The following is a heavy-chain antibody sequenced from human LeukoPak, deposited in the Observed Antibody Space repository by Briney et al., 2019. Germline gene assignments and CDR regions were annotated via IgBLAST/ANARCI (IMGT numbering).Heavy chain of an antibody. CDR2: FGSAGDT. Sequence: GGSLRLSCATSGFPFIAYDMHWVRQAPGKGLEWVSAFGSAGDTYYPGAVKGRFIISRDYATNSLFLQMNSLRAGDTAVYFCVRGALPGDNWYFDLWCRGTLVIVSS. J-gene: IGHJ2*01. V-gene: IGHV3-13*01. CDR3: VRGALPGDNWYFDL. CDR1: GFPFIAYD.